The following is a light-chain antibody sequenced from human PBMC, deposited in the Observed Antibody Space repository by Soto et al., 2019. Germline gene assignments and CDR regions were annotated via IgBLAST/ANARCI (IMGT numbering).Light chain of an antibody. CDR3: QQYNSFPLT. V-gene: IGKV1-5*03. J-gene: IGKJ4*01. Sequence: DIQMTQSLSTLSAAIGGRVTITCRASQSISNWLAWYQQKPGKAPKLLIYKASSLESGVPSRFSGSGSGTEFTLTISSLQPDDFATYYCQQYNSFPLTFGGGTKVEIK. CDR1: QSISNW. CDR2: KAS.